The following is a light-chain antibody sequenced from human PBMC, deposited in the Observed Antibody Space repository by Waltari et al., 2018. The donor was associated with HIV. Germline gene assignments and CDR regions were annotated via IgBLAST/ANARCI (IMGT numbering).Light chain of an antibody. CDR3: QQYNGWPFT. J-gene: IGKJ3*01. CDR2: GAT. Sequence: EIVMTQSPATLSVSPGERVTLSCRASQRVITNLAWYQQRPGQTPRLLILGATPRAIGIPARFIGSGSGADFTLTINSLQSEDFAVYYCQQYNGWPFTFGPGTKVDF. V-gene: IGKV3-15*01. CDR1: QRVITN.